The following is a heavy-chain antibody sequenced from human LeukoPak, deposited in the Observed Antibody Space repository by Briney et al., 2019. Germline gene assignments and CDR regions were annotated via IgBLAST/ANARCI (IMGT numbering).Heavy chain of an antibody. J-gene: IGHJ6*03. CDR1: GFTFTTYN. CDR2: ISNSGSTT. CDR3: ERERNFYYMDV. V-gene: IGHV3-48*04. Sequence: GGSLRLSCAASGFTFTTYNMIWVRQAPGKGLEWVSFISNSGSTTYYADSVKGRFTLSRDNAKNSLYLQMNTLRAEDTAVYYCERERNFYYMDVWGKGTRVTVSS.